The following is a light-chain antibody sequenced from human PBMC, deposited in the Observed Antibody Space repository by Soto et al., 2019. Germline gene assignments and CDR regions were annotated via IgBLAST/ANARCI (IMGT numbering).Light chain of an antibody. V-gene: IGKV1-5*01. J-gene: IGKJ5*01. CDR2: DAS. CDR3: QQYNSYPIT. Sequence: DIQMTQSPSTLSASVGDRVTITCRASQSISSWLAWYQQKPGKAPKLLCYDASSLESWAPSRFSGSGSGTEFTLTISSLQPDDFATYYCQQYNSYPITFGQGTRLEIK. CDR1: QSISSW.